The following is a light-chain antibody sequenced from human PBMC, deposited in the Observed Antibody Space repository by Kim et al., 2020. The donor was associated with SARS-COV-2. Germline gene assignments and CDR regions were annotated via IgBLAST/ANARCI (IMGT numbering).Light chain of an antibody. V-gene: IGKV1-33*01. CDR3: QQFDDLPYT. CDR1: QDISNY. Sequence: DIQMTQSPSSLSASVGDRVTINCQASQDISNYLNWYQQKPGKAPELLIYDASNLETGVPSRFSGSGSGTDFTFTITSLQPEDIATYYCQQFDDLPYTFDQGTKLEI. CDR2: DAS. J-gene: IGKJ2*01.